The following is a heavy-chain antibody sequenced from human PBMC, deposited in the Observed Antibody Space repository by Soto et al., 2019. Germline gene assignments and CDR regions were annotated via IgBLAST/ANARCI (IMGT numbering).Heavy chain of an antibody. CDR3: ASGGFLEWFGAFDI. CDR1: GGSFSGYY. D-gene: IGHD3-3*01. CDR2: FNHSGST. V-gene: IGHV4-34*01. Sequence: SETLSLTCAVYGGSFSGYYWSWIRQPPGKGLEWIGEFNHSGSTNYNPSLKSRFTISVDTSKNQFSLKLSSVTAADTAVYYCASGGFLEWFGAFDIWGQGTMVTVSS. J-gene: IGHJ3*02.